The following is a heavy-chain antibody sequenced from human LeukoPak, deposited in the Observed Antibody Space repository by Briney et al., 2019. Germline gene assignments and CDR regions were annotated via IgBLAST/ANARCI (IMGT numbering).Heavy chain of an antibody. Sequence: SETLSLTCAVSGGSIGSGGYSWSWIRQPPGKGLEWIGYIYHSGSTYYNPSLKSRVTISVDRSKNQFSLKLSSVTAADTAVYYCASSTLVPAAFDYWGQGTLVTVSS. V-gene: IGHV4-30-2*01. CDR2: IYHSGST. CDR1: GGSIGSGGYS. J-gene: IGHJ4*02. CDR3: ASSTLVPAAFDY. D-gene: IGHD2-2*01.